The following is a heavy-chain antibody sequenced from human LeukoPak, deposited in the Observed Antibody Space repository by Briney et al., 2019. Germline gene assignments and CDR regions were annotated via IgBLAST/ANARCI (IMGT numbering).Heavy chain of an antibody. CDR3: AKGGLRGGTYNDDF. D-gene: IGHD3-16*01. Sequence: GGSLRLSCAASGFTFNNYGMHWVRQAPGKGLEWVAVISYDGPNKYYADSVKGRFTISRDNSKNTLYLQMNSLRAEDTALYYCAKGGLRGGTYNDDFWGQGTLVTVSS. CDR1: GFTFNNYG. V-gene: IGHV3-30*18. J-gene: IGHJ4*02. CDR2: ISYDGPNK.